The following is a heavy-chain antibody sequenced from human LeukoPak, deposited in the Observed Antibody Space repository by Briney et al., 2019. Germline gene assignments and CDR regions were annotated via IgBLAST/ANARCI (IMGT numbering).Heavy chain of an antibody. Sequence: ASVKVSCKASGYTFTGYYMHWVRQAPGQGLEWMGWINPNSGGTNYAQKFQGRVTMTRDTSISTAYMELSRLRSDDTAVYYCARARLGKRIVGAGWFGPWGQGTLVTVSS. CDR2: INPNSGGT. CDR1: GYTFTGYY. V-gene: IGHV1-2*02. J-gene: IGHJ5*02. D-gene: IGHD1-26*01. CDR3: ARARLGKRIVGAGWFGP.